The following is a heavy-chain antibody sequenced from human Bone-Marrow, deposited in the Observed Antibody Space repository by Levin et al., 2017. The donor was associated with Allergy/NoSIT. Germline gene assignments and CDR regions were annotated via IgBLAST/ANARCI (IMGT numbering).Heavy chain of an antibody. CDR3: ARGQHSSFDS. J-gene: IGHJ4*02. CDR1: GDSVSNNNVA. CDR2: TYYRSKWYN. Sequence: SQTLSLTCAISGDSVSNNNVAWNWIRQSHSRGLEWLGRTYYRSKWYNDYAVSVKGRITINPDTSKNQFSLQLNSVTPDDTAVFYCARGQHSSFDSWGQGTLVTVSS. D-gene: IGHD5-18*01. V-gene: IGHV6-1*01.